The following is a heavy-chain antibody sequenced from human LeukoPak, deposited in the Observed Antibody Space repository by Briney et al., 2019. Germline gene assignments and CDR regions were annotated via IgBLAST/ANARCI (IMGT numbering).Heavy chain of an antibody. J-gene: IGHJ6*02. Sequence: GRSLRLSCAASGFTFSNAWMSWVRQAPGKGLEWVGRIKSKTDGGTTDYAAPVKGRFTISRDDSKNTLYLQMNSLKTEDTAVYYCTTGGTFTMIVVTPIDGMDVWGQGTTVTVSS. CDR1: GFTFSNAW. CDR2: IKSKTDGGTT. V-gene: IGHV3-15*01. D-gene: IGHD3-22*01. CDR3: TTGGTFTMIVVTPIDGMDV.